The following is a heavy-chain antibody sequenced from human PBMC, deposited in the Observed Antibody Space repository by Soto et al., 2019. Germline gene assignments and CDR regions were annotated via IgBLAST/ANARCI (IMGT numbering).Heavy chain of an antibody. CDR1: GFTFRSYG. CDR3: ASTTGSSSWYGWFDP. V-gene: IGHV3-33*01. Sequence: QVQLVESGGGVVQPGRSLRLSCAASGFTFRSYGMHWVRQAPGKGLEWVAVIWYDGSNKYYADSVKGRFTISRDNSKNTLYLQMNSLRAEDTAVYYCASTTGSSSWYGWFDPWGQGTLVTVSS. J-gene: IGHJ5*02. CDR2: IWYDGSNK. D-gene: IGHD6-13*01.